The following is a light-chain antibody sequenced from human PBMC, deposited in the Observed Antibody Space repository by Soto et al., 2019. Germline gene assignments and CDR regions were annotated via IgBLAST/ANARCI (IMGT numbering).Light chain of an antibody. Sequence: EIVMTQSPATLSVSPGESATLSCRASQSVSSNLAWYQQKPGQAPRLLIYGASTRATGITARFSGSGSGTEFTLTISSLQSEDFAVYYCQHYNNWPPFTFGPGTKVDIK. J-gene: IGKJ3*01. CDR1: QSVSSN. CDR3: QHYNNWPPFT. V-gene: IGKV3-15*01. CDR2: GAS.